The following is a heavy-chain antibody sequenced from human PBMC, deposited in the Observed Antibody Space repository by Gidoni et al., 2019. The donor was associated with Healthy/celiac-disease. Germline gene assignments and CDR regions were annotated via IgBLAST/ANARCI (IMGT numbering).Heavy chain of an antibody. J-gene: IGHJ3*02. CDR1: GVTFSSYE. CDR2: LSSSGSTI. V-gene: IGHV3-48*03. CDR3: ARVAQGYAFDI. Sequence: ELQLVESGGGLVKPGGSLRVSCAACGVTFSSYEMNWVRQAPGKGLDSVSYLSSSGSTIYYADSVKGLFTISRDNAKNSLYLQMNSLRAEDTAVYYCARVAQGYAFDIWGQGTMVTVSS.